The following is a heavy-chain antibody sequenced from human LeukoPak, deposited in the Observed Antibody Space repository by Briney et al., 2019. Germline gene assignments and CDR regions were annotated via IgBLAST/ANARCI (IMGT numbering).Heavy chain of an antibody. Sequence: GASVKVSCKVSGYTLTELSMHWVRQAPGKGLEWMGGFDPEDGETIYAQKFQGRVTLTTDTSTRTAYMELRGLRSDDTAVYYCARGYRPGVYSGDPDLFDNWGQGTLVTVSS. D-gene: IGHD1-26*01. J-gene: IGHJ4*02. CDR1: GYTLTELS. CDR3: ARGYRPGVYSGDPDLFDN. CDR2: FDPEDGET. V-gene: IGHV1-24*01.